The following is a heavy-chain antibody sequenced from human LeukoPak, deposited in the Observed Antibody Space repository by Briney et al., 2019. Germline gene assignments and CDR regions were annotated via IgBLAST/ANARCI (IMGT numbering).Heavy chain of an antibody. CDR1: GYTFTGYY. Sequence: ASVKVSCKASGYTFTGYYMHWVRQAPGQGLEWMGWINPNSGGTKYAQKFQGRVTMTRDTSISTAYMELSRLRSDDTAVYYCARNPQRGQLFDYWGQGTLVTVSS. D-gene: IGHD6-13*01. CDR3: ARNPQRGQLFDY. J-gene: IGHJ4*02. V-gene: IGHV1-2*02. CDR2: INPNSGGT.